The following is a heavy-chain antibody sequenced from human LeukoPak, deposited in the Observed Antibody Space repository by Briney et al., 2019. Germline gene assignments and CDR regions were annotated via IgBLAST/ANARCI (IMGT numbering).Heavy chain of an antibody. J-gene: IGHJ4*02. Sequence: GASMKVSCKASGYTFTGYYMHWVRQAPGQGLEWMGWINPNSGGTNYAQKFQGRVTMTRDTSISTAYMELSRLRSDDTAVYYCARVGKKRGGDCYGYWGQGTLVTVSS. V-gene: IGHV1-2*02. CDR1: GYTFTGYY. D-gene: IGHD2-21*01. CDR3: ARVGKKRGGDCYGY. CDR2: INPNSGGT.